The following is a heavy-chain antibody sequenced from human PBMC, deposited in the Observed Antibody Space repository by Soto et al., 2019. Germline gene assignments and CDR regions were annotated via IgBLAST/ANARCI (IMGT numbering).Heavy chain of an antibody. V-gene: IGHV3-23*01. D-gene: IGHD3-3*01. CDR1: GFTFSSYA. Sequence: GVLRLSCAASGFTFSSYAMSWVRQAPGKGPEWVSAISGSGGSTYYADSVKGRFTISRDNSKNTLYLQMNSLRAEDTAVYYCAKDRRVTIFGVVTLHYYYGMDVWGQGTTVTVSS. CDR3: AKDRRVTIFGVVTLHYYYGMDV. CDR2: ISGSGGST. J-gene: IGHJ6*02.